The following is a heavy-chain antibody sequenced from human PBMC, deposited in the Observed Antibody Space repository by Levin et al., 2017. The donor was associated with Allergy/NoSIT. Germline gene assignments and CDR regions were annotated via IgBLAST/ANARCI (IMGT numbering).Heavy chain of an antibody. CDR3: ARAARRALVLRYFDWLFIA. CDR2: INPNSGGT. Sequence: GASVKVSCKASGYTFTGYYMHWVRQAPGQGLEWMGWINPNSGGTNYAQKFQGRVTMTRDTSISTAYMELSRLRSDDTAVYYCARAARRALVLRYFDWLFIAWGQGTLVTVSS. CDR1: GYTFTGYY. V-gene: IGHV1-2*02. J-gene: IGHJ4*02. D-gene: IGHD3-9*01.